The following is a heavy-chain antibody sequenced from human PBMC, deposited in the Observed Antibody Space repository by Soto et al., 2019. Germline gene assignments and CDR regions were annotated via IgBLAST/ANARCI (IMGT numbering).Heavy chain of an antibody. D-gene: IGHD3-3*01. V-gene: IGHV1-18*01. Sequence: ASVKVSCKASGYTFTSYGISWVRQAPGQGLEWMGWISAYNGNTNYAQKLQGRVTMTTDTSTSTAYMELRSLRSDDTAVYYCARVSGGYYPSGDYYYYYMDVWGKGTTVTVSS. J-gene: IGHJ6*03. CDR2: ISAYNGNT. CDR1: GYTFTSYG. CDR3: ARVSGGYYPSGDYYYYYMDV.